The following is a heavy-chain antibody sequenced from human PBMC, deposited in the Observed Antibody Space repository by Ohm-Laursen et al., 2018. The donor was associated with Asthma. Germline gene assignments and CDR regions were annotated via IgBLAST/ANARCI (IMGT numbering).Heavy chain of an antibody. D-gene: IGHD3-22*01. J-gene: IGHJ4*02. CDR2: IYYSGST. CDR3: ARGAFYYESTGYYFFDH. V-gene: IGHV4-31*03. Sequence: TLSLTCPVSGGSISSGGYYWSWIRQHPGKGLEWIGYIYYSGSTYYNPSLKSRVIISVDTSKNQFSLKLSSVTAADTAVYYCARGAFYYESTGYYFFDHWGQGALVTVSS. CDR1: GGSISSGGYY.